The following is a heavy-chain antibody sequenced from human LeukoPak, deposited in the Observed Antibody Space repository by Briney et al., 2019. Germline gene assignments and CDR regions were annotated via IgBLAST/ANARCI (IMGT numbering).Heavy chain of an antibody. D-gene: IGHD3-10*02. V-gene: IGHV3-30-3*01. CDR1: GFTFSSYA. J-gene: IGHJ5*02. CDR2: MSYDGSNK. Sequence: GGSLRLSCAASGFTFSSYAMHWVRQAPGKGLEWVAVMSYDGSNKYYADSVKGRFTISRDNSKNTLYLQMNSLRAEDTAVYYCARELSTFGEGWFDPWGQGTLVTVSS. CDR3: ARELSTFGEGWFDP.